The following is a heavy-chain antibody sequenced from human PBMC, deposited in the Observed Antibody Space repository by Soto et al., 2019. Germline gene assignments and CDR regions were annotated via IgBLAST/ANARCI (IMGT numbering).Heavy chain of an antibody. Sequence: RHSCAASEFTFSGYAMHWISQAPGKGLEWMAVISYDGSNKYYADSVKGRFTISRDNSKNTLYLQMNSLRAEDTAVYYCAGGYGLTYFDYWGQGTLVTVSS. J-gene: IGHJ4*02. D-gene: IGHD1-1*01. CDR2: ISYDGSNK. V-gene: IGHV3-30-3*01. CDR3: AGGYGLTYFDY. CDR1: EFTFSGYA.